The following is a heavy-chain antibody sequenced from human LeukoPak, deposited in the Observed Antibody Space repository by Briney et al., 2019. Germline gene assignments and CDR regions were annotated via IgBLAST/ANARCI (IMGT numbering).Heavy chain of an antibody. D-gene: IGHD6-19*01. J-gene: IGHJ4*02. CDR3: ARAVAGTLDY. Sequence: EASVKVSCKASGYTFTSYCMHWVRQAPGQGLEWMGIINPSGGSTSYAKKFQGRVTMTRDTSTSTVYMELSSLRSEDTAVYYCARAVAGTLDYWGQGTLVTVSS. V-gene: IGHV1-46*01. CDR1: GYTFTSYC. CDR2: INPSGGST.